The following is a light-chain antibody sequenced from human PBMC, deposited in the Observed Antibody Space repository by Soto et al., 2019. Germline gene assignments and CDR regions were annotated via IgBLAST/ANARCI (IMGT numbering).Light chain of an antibody. CDR3: NSYTSSGTYV. CDR2: DVS. J-gene: IGLJ1*01. Sequence: QSALTRPASVSGSPGQSITISCTGSSSDVGGYKYVSWYQHLPGKAPELMIYDVSNRPSGVSDRFSGSKSGNTASLTISGLQAEDEADYYCNSYTSSGTYVFGTGTKLTVL. V-gene: IGLV2-14*03. CDR1: SSDVGGYKY.